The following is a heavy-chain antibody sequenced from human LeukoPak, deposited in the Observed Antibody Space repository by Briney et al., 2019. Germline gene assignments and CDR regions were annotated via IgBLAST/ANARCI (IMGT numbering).Heavy chain of an antibody. Sequence: ASETLSLTCTVSGGSISSYYWGWIRQPPGKGLEWIGSIYYSGSTYYNPSLKSRVTISVDTSKNQFSLKLSSVTAADTAVYYCARLRHDFWSGYSDYWGQGTLVTVSS. D-gene: IGHD3-3*01. J-gene: IGHJ4*02. CDR3: ARLRHDFWSGYSDY. V-gene: IGHV4-39*01. CDR1: GGSISSYY. CDR2: IYYSGST.